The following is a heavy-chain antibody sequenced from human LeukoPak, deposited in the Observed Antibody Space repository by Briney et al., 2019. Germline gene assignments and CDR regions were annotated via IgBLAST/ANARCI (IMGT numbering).Heavy chain of an antibody. V-gene: IGHV3-48*03. CDR1: GFTFSSYE. D-gene: IGHD6-19*01. CDR2: ISSGSTI. Sequence: AGGSLRPSCAASGFTFSSYEMNWVRQAPGKGLEWVSYISSGSTIYDADSVKGRFTISRDNAKNSLYLQMNSLRAEDTAVYYRARESIAVAGAPFDYWGQGTLVTVSS. J-gene: IGHJ4*02. CDR3: ARESIAVAGAPFDY.